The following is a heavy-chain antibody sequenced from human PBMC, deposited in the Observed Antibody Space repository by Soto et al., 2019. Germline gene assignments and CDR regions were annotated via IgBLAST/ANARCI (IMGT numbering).Heavy chain of an antibody. CDR3: ARSEYCSGGTCYSLSPYYFDY. CDR1: GFTFSSYA. V-gene: IGHV3-23*01. J-gene: IGHJ4*02. D-gene: IGHD2-15*01. CDR2: ISGSGGST. Sequence: GGSLRLSCAASGFTFSSYAMSWVRQAPGKGLEWVSSISGSGGSTYYADSVKGRFTISRDNSKNTLYLQMNSLRAEDTAVYYCARSEYCSGGTCYSLSPYYFDYWGQGTLVTVSS.